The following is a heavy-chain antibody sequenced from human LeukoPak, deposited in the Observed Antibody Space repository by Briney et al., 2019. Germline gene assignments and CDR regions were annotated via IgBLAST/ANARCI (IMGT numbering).Heavy chain of an antibody. Sequence: GGSLRLPCAASGFTFSSYSMNWVRQAPGKGLEWVSSISSSSSYIYDADSVKGRFTISRGNAKNSLYLQMNSLRAEDTAVYYCAGGRGTIFGVVIAYDYYYYMDVWGKGTTVTVSS. CDR2: ISSSSSYI. V-gene: IGHV3-21*01. D-gene: IGHD3-3*01. CDR1: GFTFSSYS. J-gene: IGHJ6*03. CDR3: AGGRGTIFGVVIAYDYYYYMDV.